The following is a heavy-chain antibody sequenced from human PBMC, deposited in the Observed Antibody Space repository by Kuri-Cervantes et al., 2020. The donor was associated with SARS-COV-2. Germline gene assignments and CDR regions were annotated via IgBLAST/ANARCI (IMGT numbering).Heavy chain of an antibody. V-gene: IGHV1-8*03. Sequence: ASVTVSCKSSGYTFTSYDINWVRQATGQGLEWMGWMNPNSGNTGYAQKFQGRVTITRNTSISTAYMELSSLRSEDTAVYYCARWLVKGSSVIRPGAFDIWGQGTMVTVSS. CDR1: GYTFTSYD. J-gene: IGHJ3*02. D-gene: IGHD2-21*01. CDR2: MNPNSGNT. CDR3: ARWLVKGSSVIRPGAFDI.